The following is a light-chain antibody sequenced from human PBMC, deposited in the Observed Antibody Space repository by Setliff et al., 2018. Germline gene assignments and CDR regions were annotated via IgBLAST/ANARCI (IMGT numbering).Light chain of an antibody. CDR2: QDN. Sequence: SYELTQPPSLSVSPGQTASITCSGDKLGDKYVSWYQHKPGQSPVVVMYQDNKRPSGIPRRFSGSNSGNTATLTISGTQAMDEADYYCQAWDSGTAVFGSGTRSPS. CDR3: QAWDSGTAV. J-gene: IGLJ1*01. V-gene: IGLV3-1*01. CDR1: KLGDKY.